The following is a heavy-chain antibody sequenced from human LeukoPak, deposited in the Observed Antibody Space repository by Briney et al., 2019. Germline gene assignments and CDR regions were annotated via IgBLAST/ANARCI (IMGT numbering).Heavy chain of an antibody. D-gene: IGHD3-10*01. Sequence: SETLSLTCTVSGDSISSSTYYWGWIRQPPGKGLEWIGSMCYSGNTYYNPSLKSRVTISVDTSKNQFSLKLSSVTAADTAVYYCARYALRGIDYWGQGTLVTVSS. CDR2: MCYSGNT. CDR1: GDSISSSTYY. V-gene: IGHV4-39*07. J-gene: IGHJ4*02. CDR3: ARYALRGIDY.